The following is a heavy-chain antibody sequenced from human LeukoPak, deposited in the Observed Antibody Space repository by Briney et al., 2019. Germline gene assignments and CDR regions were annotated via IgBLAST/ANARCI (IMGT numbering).Heavy chain of an antibody. D-gene: IGHD6-19*01. CDR2: INWNGGST. CDR1: GFTFDDYG. J-gene: IGHJ3*02. CDR3: AREGSGWYLKAFDI. V-gene: IGHV3-20*04. Sequence: PGGSLRLSCAASGFTFDDYGMSWVRQAPGKGLEWVSGINWNGGSTGYADSVKGRFTISRDNAKNSLYLQMNSLRAEDTALYYCAREGSGWYLKAFDIWGQGTMVTVSP.